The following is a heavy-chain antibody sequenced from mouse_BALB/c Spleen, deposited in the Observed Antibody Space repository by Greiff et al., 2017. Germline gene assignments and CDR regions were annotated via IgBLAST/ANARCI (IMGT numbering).Heavy chain of an antibody. CDR2: IYPGNSDT. J-gene: IGHJ4*01. V-gene: IGHV1-5*01. CDR1: GYTFTSYW. CDR3: TRMEVYGNLYYYAMDY. D-gene: IGHD2-1*01. Sequence: DVKLQESGTVLARPGASVKMSCKASGYTFTSYWMHWVKQRPGQGLEWIGAIYPGNSDTSYNQKFKGKAKLTAVTSTSTAYMELSSLTNEDSAVYYCTRMEVYGNLYYYAMDYWGQGTSVTVSS.